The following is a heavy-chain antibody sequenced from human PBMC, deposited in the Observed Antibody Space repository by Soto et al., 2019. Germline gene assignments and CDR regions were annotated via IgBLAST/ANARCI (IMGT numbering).Heavy chain of an antibody. D-gene: IGHD3-22*01. CDR2: IYTSGST. V-gene: IGHV4-4*07. Sequence: PSETLSLTCTVSGGSISSYYWSWIRQPAGKGLEWIGRIYTSGSTNYNPSLKSRVTMSVDTSKNQFSLKLSSVTAADTAVYYCAREGYYDSSGAWVPGLGMDVWGQGTTVTVSS. J-gene: IGHJ6*02. CDR3: AREGYYDSSGAWVPGLGMDV. CDR1: GGSISSYY.